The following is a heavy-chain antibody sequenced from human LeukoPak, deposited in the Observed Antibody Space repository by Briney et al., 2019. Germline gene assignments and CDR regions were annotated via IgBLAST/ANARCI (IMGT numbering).Heavy chain of an antibody. CDR2: IYHSGST. CDR1: GGSISSGGYS. V-gene: IGHV4-30-2*01. CDR3: ARDTEGWFDP. Sequence: SQTLSLTCAVPGGSISSGGYSWSWIRQPPGKGLEWIGYIYHSGSTYYNPSLKSRVTISVDRSKNQFSLKLSSVTAADTAVYYCARDTEGWFDPWGQGTLVTVSS. J-gene: IGHJ5*02.